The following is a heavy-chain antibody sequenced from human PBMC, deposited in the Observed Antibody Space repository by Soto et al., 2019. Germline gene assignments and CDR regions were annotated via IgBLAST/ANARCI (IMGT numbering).Heavy chain of an antibody. D-gene: IGHD6-13*01. CDR3: ARDRTISWYYFEY. Sequence: RASVEVAFKASWYTFTSYFSSVVLESPVQGLEWMGWISAYNGNTNYAQKLQGRVTMTTDTSTSTAYMELRSLRSDDTAVYYCARDRTISWYYFEYRRQGRLVNVSS. V-gene: IGHV1-18*01. CDR2: ISAYNGNT. J-gene: IGHJ4*02. CDR1: WYTFTSYF.